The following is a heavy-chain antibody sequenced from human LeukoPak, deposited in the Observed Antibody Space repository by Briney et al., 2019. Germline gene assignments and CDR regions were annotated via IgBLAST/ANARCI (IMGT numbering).Heavy chain of an antibody. D-gene: IGHD6-19*01. CDR1: GYTFTGYY. CDR3: ARGRGIAVAGT. V-gene: IGHV1-2*02. Sequence: GASVKVSCKASGYTFTGYYMHWVRQAPGQGLEWMGWINPNSGGTNYAQKFQGRVTMTRNTSISTAYMELSSLRSEDTAVYYCARGRGIAVAGTWGQGTLVTVSS. CDR2: INPNSGGT. J-gene: IGHJ5*02.